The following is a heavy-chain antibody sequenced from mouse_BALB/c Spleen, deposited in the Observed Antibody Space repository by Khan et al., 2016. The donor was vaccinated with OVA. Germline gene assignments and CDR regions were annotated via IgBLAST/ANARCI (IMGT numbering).Heavy chain of an antibody. D-gene: IGHD4-1*01. CDR3: ARTGGYVDV. CDR2: INTYTGEQ. V-gene: IGHV9-3-1*01. CDR1: GYTFTNYG. Sequence: QVQLKESGPELKKPGETVKISCKASGYTFTNYGMNWVKQAPGKGLKWMGWINTYTGEQTYADDFKGRFAFSLETYDSTDYLQINNLKKEDTATYFCARTGGYVDVWGAGTTVTVSS. J-gene: IGHJ1*01.